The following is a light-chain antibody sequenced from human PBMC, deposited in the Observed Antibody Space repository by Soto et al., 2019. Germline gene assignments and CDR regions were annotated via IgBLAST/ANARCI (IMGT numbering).Light chain of an antibody. Sequence: QSVLTQPPSASGTPGQRVTISCSGTSSNIGSNTVNWYQHLPGAAPKLLIYRDNQRPSGVPDRFSGSKSGTSASLGISGLQSEDADDYYCAAWDDSLRGFVFGTGTQLTVL. CDR2: RDN. CDR3: AAWDDSLRGFV. J-gene: IGLJ1*01. CDR1: SSNIGSNT. V-gene: IGLV1-44*01.